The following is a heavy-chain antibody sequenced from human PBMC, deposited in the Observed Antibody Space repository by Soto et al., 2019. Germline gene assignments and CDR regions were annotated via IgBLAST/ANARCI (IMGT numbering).Heavy chain of an antibody. V-gene: IGHV3-23*01. Sequence: EVKVLESGGGFVQPGGSLRLSCAASGVTLSDYAMTWVRQGPGKGLEWVSAISGSGDSTYYTDSVKGRFTISRDNSKNTLYLEMNGLRAEDTAVYYCAKDFLPDWGQDYYYGMDVWGQGPTVTVSS. J-gene: IGHJ6*02. CDR2: ISGSGDST. CDR1: GVTLSDYA. D-gene: IGHD7-27*01. CDR3: AKDFLPDWGQDYYYGMDV.